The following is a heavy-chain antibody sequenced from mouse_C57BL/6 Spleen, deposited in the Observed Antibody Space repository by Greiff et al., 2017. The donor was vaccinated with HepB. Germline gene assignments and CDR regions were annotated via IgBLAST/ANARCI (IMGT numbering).Heavy chain of an antibody. CDR3: AQQTVVEAPDGYFDV. V-gene: IGHV1-76*01. D-gene: IGHD1-1*01. CDR2: IYPGSGNT. CDR1: GYTFTDYY. Sequence: QVHVKQSGAELVRPGASVKLSCKASGYTFTDYYINWVKQRPGQGLEWIARIYPGSGNTYYNEKFKGKATLTAEKSTSTAYMQLSSLTTEDSAVYCCAQQTVVEAPDGYFDVWGTGTTVTVSS. J-gene: IGHJ1*03.